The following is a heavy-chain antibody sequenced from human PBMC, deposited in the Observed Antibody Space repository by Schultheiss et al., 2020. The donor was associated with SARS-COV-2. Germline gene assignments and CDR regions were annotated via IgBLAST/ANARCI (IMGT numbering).Heavy chain of an antibody. D-gene: IGHD3-22*01. J-gene: IGHJ4*02. CDR2: ISYDGSNK. Sequence: GGSLRLSCAASGFTFSSYGMHWVRQAPGKGLEWVAVISYDGSNKYYADSVKGRFTISRDNSKNTLYLQMNSLRAEDTAVYYCAKDRIITMIVVVITTWDYWGQGTLVTVSS. CDR1: GFTFSSYG. CDR3: AKDRIITMIVVVITTWDY. V-gene: IGHV3-30*18.